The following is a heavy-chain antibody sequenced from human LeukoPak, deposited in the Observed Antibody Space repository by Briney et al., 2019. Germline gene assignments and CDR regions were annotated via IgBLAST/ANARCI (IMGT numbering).Heavy chain of an antibody. CDR3: AQRQGPMSGDYDYFDP. CDR2: IHGGGYT. Sequence: NPSETLSLTCTVSGGSVIDYYWSWLRQSPGRGLEWIAYIHGGGYTNYNPSLRSRVTISVDTSKKQFSLRMTSVTAADTAVYYCAQRQGPMSGDYDYFDPWGQGTLVTVSS. J-gene: IGHJ5*02. V-gene: IGHV4-4*09. D-gene: IGHD5-12*01. CDR1: GGSVIDYY.